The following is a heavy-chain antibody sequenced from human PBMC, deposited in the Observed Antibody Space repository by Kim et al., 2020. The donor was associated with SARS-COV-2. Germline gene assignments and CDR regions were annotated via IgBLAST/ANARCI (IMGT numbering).Heavy chain of an antibody. CDR1: GFTFSSYW. V-gene: IGHV3-7*01. CDR2: IKQDGNQK. Sequence: GGSRRLSCAASGFTFSSYWMTWVRQAPGKGLEWVANIKQDGNQKYYVDSVKGRFTISRDNAKNSLYLQMNSLRAEDTAVYYCVRDGDLYSSGMDAFDIWG. J-gene: IGHJ3*02. CDR3: VRDGDLYSSGMDAFDI. D-gene: IGHD6-25*01.